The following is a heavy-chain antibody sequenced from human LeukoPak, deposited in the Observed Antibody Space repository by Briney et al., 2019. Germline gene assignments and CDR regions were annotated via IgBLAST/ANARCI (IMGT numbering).Heavy chain of an antibody. D-gene: IGHD2-21*02. V-gene: IGHV1-69*13. CDR3: ARGTGGDGGIDYFDY. CDR1: GGTFSSYA. Sequence: SVKVSCKASGGTFSSYAISWVRQAPGQGLEWMGGIIPIFGTANYAQKFQGRVTITADESTSTAYMELSSLRSDDTAVYYCARGTGGDGGIDYFDYWGQGTLVTVSS. J-gene: IGHJ4*02. CDR2: IIPIFGTA.